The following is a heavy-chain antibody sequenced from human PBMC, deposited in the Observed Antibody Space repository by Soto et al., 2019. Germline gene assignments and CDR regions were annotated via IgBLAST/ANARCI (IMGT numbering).Heavy chain of an antibody. CDR1: GFTFSSYA. CDR3: AKDRSPRRYRSSTSCYSDGMDV. V-gene: IGHV3-23*01. Sequence: GGSLRLSCAASGFTFSSYAMSWVRQAPGKGLEWVSAISGSGGSTYYADSVKGRFTISRDNSKNTLYLQMNSLRAEDTAVYYCAKDRSPRRYRSSTSCYSDGMDVWGQGTTVTVSS. D-gene: IGHD2-2*01. CDR2: ISGSGGST. J-gene: IGHJ6*02.